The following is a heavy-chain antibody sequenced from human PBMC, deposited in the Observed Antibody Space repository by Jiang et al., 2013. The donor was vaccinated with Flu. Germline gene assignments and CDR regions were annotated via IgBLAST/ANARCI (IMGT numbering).Heavy chain of an antibody. CDR3: AKGLVGPPTRYFDL. D-gene: IGHD1-26*01. V-gene: IGHV3-23*01. Sequence: KGRFTISRDNSKNTLYLQMYSLRVEDAAVYYCAKGLVGPPTRYFDLWGRGTLVTVSS. J-gene: IGHJ2*01.